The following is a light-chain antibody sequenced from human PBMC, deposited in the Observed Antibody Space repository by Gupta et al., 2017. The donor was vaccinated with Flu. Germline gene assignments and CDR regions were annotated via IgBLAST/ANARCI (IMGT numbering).Light chain of an antibody. CDR2: GKN. J-gene: IGLJ2*01. CDR3: NSRDSSGNHVV. V-gene: IGLV3-19*01. Sequence: SSELTQDPAVSVALGQTVRITCQGDSLRSYYASWYQQKPGQAPVLVIYGKNNRPSGIPDRFSGYSSGNTASLTINGAQAEDEADYYCNSRDSSGNHVVFGGGTKLTVL. CDR1: SLRSYY.